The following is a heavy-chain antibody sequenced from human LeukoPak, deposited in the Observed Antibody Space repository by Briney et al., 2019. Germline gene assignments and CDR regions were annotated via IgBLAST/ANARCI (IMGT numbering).Heavy chain of an antibody. V-gene: IGHV1-2*02. CDR2: INPNSGGT. J-gene: IGHJ4*02. Sequence: ASVKVSCKASGYTFTGYYMHWVRQAPGQGLEWMGWINPNSGGTNYAQKFQGRVTMTRDTSISTAYMELSRLRSDDTAVYYCARGFWIFGVVTSNRHDYWGQGTLVTVSS. CDR3: ARGFWIFGVVTSNRHDY. D-gene: IGHD3-3*01. CDR1: GYTFTGYY.